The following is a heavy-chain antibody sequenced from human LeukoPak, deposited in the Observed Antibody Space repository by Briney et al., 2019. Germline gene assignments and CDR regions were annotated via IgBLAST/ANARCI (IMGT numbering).Heavy chain of an antibody. Sequence: SETLSLTCAVYGGSFSGYYWSWIRQPPGKGLEWIGEINHSGSTNYNPSLKSRVTISVDTSKNQFSLKLSSVTAADTAVYYCARGGIELTHKWFDPWGQGTLVTVSS. J-gene: IGHJ5*02. D-gene: IGHD1-20*01. CDR2: INHSGST. V-gene: IGHV4-34*01. CDR1: GGSFSGYY. CDR3: ARGGIELTHKWFDP.